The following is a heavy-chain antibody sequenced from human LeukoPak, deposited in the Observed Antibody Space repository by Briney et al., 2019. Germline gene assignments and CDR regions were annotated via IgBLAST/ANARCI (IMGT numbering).Heavy chain of an antibody. CDR1: GGTFSSYA. Sequence: SVKVSCKASGGTFSSYAISWVRQAPGQGLEWMGGIIPIFGTASYAQKFQGRVTITADKSTSTAYMELSSLRSEDTAVYYCARAKVRGDASNWFDPWGQGTLVTVSS. V-gene: IGHV1-69*06. CDR2: IIPIFGTA. J-gene: IGHJ5*02. D-gene: IGHD3-10*01. CDR3: ARAKVRGDASNWFDP.